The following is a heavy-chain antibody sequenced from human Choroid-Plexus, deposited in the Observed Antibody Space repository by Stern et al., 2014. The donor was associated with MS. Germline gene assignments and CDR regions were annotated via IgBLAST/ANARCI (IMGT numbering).Heavy chain of an antibody. Sequence: VQLVESGGGVVQPGRPLRLSCVASGFTFGSCAMHWVRQAPGKGLEWVAGGSYDGSNKYYADSVKGRFAMSGYKSQNTLYMQMSSLRPEDTAVYYCAKDRHYLTYFFDHWGQGSLVTVSS. CDR3: AKDRHYLTYFFDH. V-gene: IGHV3-30*18. CDR1: GFTFGSCA. CDR2: GSYDGSNK. J-gene: IGHJ5*02. D-gene: IGHD2/OR15-2a*01.